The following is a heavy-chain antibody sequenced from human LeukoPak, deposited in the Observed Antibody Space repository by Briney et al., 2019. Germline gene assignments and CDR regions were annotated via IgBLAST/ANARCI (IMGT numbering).Heavy chain of an antibody. D-gene: IGHD3-10*01. V-gene: IGHV1-8*01. Sequence: ASVKVSCKASGYTFTSYDINWVRQATGQGLEWMGWMNPNSGNTGYAQKLQGRVTMTTDTSTSTAYMELRSLRSDDTAVYYCARDYYGSGNQDYWGQGTLVTVSS. CDR1: GYTFTSYD. J-gene: IGHJ4*02. CDR3: ARDYYGSGNQDY. CDR2: MNPNSGNT.